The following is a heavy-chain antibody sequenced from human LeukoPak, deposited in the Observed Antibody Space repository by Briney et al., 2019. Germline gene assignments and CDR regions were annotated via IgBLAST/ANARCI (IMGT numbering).Heavy chain of an antibody. D-gene: IGHD3-10*01. CDR2: ITGSSSFI. V-gene: IGHV3-21*01. Sequence: SGGSLRLSCAASGFTFSRYSMNWVRQAPGKGLEWVSSITGSSSFIFYADSVKGRFTISRDNAKNSLYLQMNSLRAEDTAVYYSARDYEDYYGSGSMDYWGQGTLVTVSS. J-gene: IGHJ4*02. CDR1: GFTFSRYS. CDR3: ARDYEDYYGSGSMDY.